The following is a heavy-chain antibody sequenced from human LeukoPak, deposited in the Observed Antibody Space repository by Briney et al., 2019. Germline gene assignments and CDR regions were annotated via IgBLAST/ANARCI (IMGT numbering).Heavy chain of an antibody. CDR1: GYTFTSYY. CDR3: ARAPYYYGSGSYPTDY. Sequence: ASVKVSCKASGYTFTSYYMHWVRQAPGQGLEWMGIINPSGGSTSYAQKFQGRVTMTRDMSTSTVYMELSSLRSEDTAVYYCARAPYYYGSGSYPTDYWGQGTLVTVSS. D-gene: IGHD3-10*01. V-gene: IGHV1-46*01. J-gene: IGHJ4*02. CDR2: INPSGGST.